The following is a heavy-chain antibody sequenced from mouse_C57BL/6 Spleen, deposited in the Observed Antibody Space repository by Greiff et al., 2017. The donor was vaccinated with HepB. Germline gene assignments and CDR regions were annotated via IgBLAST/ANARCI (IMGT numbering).Heavy chain of an antibody. V-gene: IGHV2-2*01. Sequence: QVQLKESGPGLVQPSQSLSITCTVSGFSLTSYGVHWVRQSPGKGLEWLGVIWSGGSTDYNAAFISRLSISKDNSKSQVFFKMNSLQADDTAIYYCARRAPYYYGSSYGFAYWGQGTLVTVSA. J-gene: IGHJ3*01. D-gene: IGHD1-1*01. CDR3: ARRAPYYYGSSYGFAY. CDR2: IWSGGST. CDR1: GFSLTSYG.